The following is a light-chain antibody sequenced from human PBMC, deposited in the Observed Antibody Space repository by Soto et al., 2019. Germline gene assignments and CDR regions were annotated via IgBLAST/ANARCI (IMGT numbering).Light chain of an antibody. CDR3: CSYAGSYTYV. CDR2: DVS. J-gene: IGLJ1*01. Sequence: QSALTQPRSVSGSPGQSVTISCTGTSSDVGGYNYVSWYQHHPGKAPKLMIYDVSKRPSGVPDCFSGSKSGNTASLTISGLQAEDEADYYCCSYAGSYTYVFGTGTKVTVL. CDR1: SSDVGGYNY. V-gene: IGLV2-11*01.